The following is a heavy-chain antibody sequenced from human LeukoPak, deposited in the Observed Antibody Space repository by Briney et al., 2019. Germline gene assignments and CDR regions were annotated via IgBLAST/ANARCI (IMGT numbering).Heavy chain of an antibody. CDR2: IKEDGSET. CDR3: ARDRGFFLFDY. J-gene: IGHJ4*02. Sequence: GGSLRLPCAASGFTFGNHWMTWVRQAPGKGLEWLAHIKEDGSETAHVDSVRGRFTISRDNAKNSLYLQMSSLRDEDTAVYYCARDRGFFLFDYWGQGTLVSVSS. CDR1: GFTFGNHW. D-gene: IGHD3-10*01. V-gene: IGHV3-7*01.